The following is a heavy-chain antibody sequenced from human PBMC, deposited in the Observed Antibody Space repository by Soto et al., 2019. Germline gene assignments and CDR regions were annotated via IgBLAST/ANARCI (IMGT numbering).Heavy chain of an antibody. V-gene: IGHV3-23*01. D-gene: IGHD2-15*01. Sequence: GGSLRLSCAASGFTFSSYAMSWVRQAPGKGLEWVSAISGSGGSTYYADSVKGRFTISRDNSKNSLYLQVNSLRAEDTAVYYCASPHCSGGSCYSALFVYWGQGTLVTVSS. CDR2: ISGSGGST. J-gene: IGHJ4*02. CDR1: GFTFSSYA. CDR3: ASPHCSGGSCYSALFVY.